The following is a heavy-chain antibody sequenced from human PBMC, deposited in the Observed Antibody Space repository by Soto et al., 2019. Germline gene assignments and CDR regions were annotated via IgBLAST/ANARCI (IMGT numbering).Heavy chain of an antibody. CDR3: AKDMVVVPAAMGSSYY. J-gene: IGHJ4*02. Sequence: EVQLLESGGGVVQPGGSLRLYCAASGFTFSSDAMSWVRQAPGKGLALVSAISGRGGSTYDADSVNDRFTISRYNSKNTLYLQINSLRAEDTAVYYCAKDMVVVPAAMGSSYYWGQGTLVTVSS. V-gene: IGHV3-23*01. CDR2: ISGRGGST. D-gene: IGHD2-2*01. CDR1: GFTFSSDA.